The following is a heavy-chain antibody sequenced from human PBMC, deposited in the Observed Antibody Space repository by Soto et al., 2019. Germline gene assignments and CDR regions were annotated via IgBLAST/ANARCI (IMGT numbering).Heavy chain of an antibody. D-gene: IGHD3-3*01. CDR1: GFTFSSYA. Sequence: LRLSCAASGFTFSSYAMSWVRQAPGKGLEWVSAISGSGGSTYYADSVKGRFTISRDNSKNTLYLQMNSLRAEDTAVYYCAKDQLTIFGVPENWFDPWGQGTLVTVSS. V-gene: IGHV3-23*01. CDR2: ISGSGGST. CDR3: AKDQLTIFGVPENWFDP. J-gene: IGHJ5*02.